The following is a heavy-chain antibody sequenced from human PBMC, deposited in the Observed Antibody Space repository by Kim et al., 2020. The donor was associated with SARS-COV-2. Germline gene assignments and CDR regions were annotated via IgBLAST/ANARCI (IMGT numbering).Heavy chain of an antibody. V-gene: IGHV3-23*01. Sequence: GGSLRLSCAASGFTFSSYAMSWVRQAPGKGLEWVSAISGSGGSTYYADSVKGRFTISRDNSKNTLYLQMNSLRAEDTAVYYCASYQPLLYGTGNWFDPWGQGTLVTVSS. D-gene: IGHD2-2*02. J-gene: IGHJ5*02. CDR1: GFTFSSYA. CDR3: ASYQPLLYGTGNWFDP. CDR2: ISGSGGST.